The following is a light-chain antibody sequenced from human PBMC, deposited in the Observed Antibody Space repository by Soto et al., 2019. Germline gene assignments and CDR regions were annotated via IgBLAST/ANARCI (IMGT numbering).Light chain of an antibody. CDR2: DTS. Sequence: EIGMTQSPATLSVSPGERATLSCRASQSVSIKLAWYQQKPGQAPRLLIYDTSTRATGIPARCSGSGSGTEFTLTISSLQSEDFAVYYCQQYNNWPPITFGQGTRLEIK. J-gene: IGKJ5*01. CDR3: QQYNNWPPIT. V-gene: IGKV3-15*01. CDR1: QSVSIK.